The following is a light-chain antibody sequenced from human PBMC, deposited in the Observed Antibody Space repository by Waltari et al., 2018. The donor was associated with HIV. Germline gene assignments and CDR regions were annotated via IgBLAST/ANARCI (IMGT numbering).Light chain of an antibody. J-gene: IGLJ2*01. CDR1: ASNIGTYS. CDR3: AVWDDSLGGAV. V-gene: IGLV1-47*01. Sequence: QSVVTQPPSASGPPGQRVTISCSGSASNIGTYSVNWYQHFPGTAPKLLIYMNDQRPSGVPGRFSGSQSGTSASLAISGLQYDDEADYYCAVWDDSLGGAVFGGGTKLTVL. CDR2: MND.